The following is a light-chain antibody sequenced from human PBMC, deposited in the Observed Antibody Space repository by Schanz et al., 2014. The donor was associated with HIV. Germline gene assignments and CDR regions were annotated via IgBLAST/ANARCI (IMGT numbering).Light chain of an antibody. Sequence: EIVLTQSPGTLSLSPGERATLSCRASQSVASTYVAWYQQKPGQAPRLLIYGASSRATGIPDRFSGSGSGTDFTLTISRLEPEDFAVYYCQHYGSSPLFGQGTKVEIK. V-gene: IGKV3-20*01. CDR1: QSVASTY. CDR3: QHYGSSPL. CDR2: GAS. J-gene: IGKJ1*01.